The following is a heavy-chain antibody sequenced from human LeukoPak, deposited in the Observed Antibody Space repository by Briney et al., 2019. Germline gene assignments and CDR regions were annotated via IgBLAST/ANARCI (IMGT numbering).Heavy chain of an antibody. D-gene: IGHD2-15*01. V-gene: IGHV1-69*05. CDR1: GGTFSSYA. J-gene: IGHJ4*02. Sequence: PSVKVSCKASGGTFSSYAISWVRQAPGQGLEWMGGIIPIFGTANYAQKFQGRVTITTDESTSTAYMELSSLRSEDTAVYYCAVQGRYCSGGSCYYFDYWGQGTLVTVSS. CDR2: IIPIFGTA. CDR3: AVQGRYCSGGSCYYFDY.